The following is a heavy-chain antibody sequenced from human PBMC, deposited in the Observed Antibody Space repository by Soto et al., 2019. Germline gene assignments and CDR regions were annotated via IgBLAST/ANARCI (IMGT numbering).Heavy chain of an antibody. D-gene: IGHD2-2*01. CDR3: LGEPGFFSNTSCPNYFSYYCYMTV. V-gene: IGHV3-23*01. Sequence: GGSLRLSCAASGFTFSSYAMRWVRQAPGKGLEWVSPISGSGGSTYYADSVRGRFTISRDNSKNTLYLQMNSLRAEDTAVYYCLGEPGFFSNTSCPNYFSYYCYMTVGAKGATVRVS. CDR2: ISGSGGST. J-gene: IGHJ6*03. CDR1: GFTFSSYA.